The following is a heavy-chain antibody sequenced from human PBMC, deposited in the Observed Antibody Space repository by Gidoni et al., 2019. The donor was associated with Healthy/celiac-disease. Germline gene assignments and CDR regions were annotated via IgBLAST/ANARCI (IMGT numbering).Heavy chain of an antibody. CDR3: ARGTVLMVYAHPSGMDV. V-gene: IGHV5-10-1*03. J-gene: IGHJ6*02. CDR2: IDPSDSYT. D-gene: IGHD2-8*01. Sequence: EVQLVQSGAEVKKPGESLRISCTGSGYSFTSYWLSWVRQMPGKGLEGMGRIDPSDSYTNYSPSFQGHVTISADKPISTAYLQWSSLKASDTAMYYCARGTVLMVYAHPSGMDVWGQGTTVTVSS. CDR1: GYSFTSYW.